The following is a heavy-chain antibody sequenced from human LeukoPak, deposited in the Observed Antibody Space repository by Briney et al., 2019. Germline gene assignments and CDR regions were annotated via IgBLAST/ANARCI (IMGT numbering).Heavy chain of an antibody. V-gene: IGHV1-46*01. Sequence: ASVKVSCKASGYTFTSYYMHWVRQAPGQGLEWMGIINPSGGSTSYAQKFQGRVTMTRDTSTSTVYMELSSLRPEDTTVYYCARIYSSGWYVDYWGQGTLVTVSS. D-gene: IGHD6-19*01. J-gene: IGHJ4*02. CDR1: GYTFTSYY. CDR2: INPSGGST. CDR3: ARIYSSGWYVDY.